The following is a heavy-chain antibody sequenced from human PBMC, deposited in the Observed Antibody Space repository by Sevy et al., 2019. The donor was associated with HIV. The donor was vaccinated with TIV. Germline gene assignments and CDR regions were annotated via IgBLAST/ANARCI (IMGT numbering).Heavy chain of an antibody. CDR1: GFTFSSYE. D-gene: IGHD3-10*01. CDR3: ARVRGVRGVISYYYGMDV. J-gene: IGHJ6*02. CDR2: ISNSGTTI. V-gene: IGHV3-48*03. Sequence: GGSLRLSCAASGFTFSSYEMNWVRQAPGKGLEWVSYISNSGTTISYSDSVRGRFSISRDNARNSLYLQMNSLRAEDTAVYYCARVRGVRGVISYYYGMDVWGQGTTVTVSS.